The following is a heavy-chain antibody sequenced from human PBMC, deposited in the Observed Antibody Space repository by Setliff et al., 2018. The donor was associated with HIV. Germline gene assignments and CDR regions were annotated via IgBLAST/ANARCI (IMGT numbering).Heavy chain of an antibody. CDR1: GGSFSGYY. Sequence: SETLSLTCAVYGGSFSGYYWSWIRQPPGKGLEWIGYIYNTGSTYHSPSLESRVTISIDTSKNQFSLNLSSVTAADTAVYYCVKHFWTDYYDWRDTGAFDLWGQGTMVTVSS. CDR3: VKHFWTDYYDWRDTGAFDL. CDR2: IYNTGST. V-gene: IGHV4-34*01. D-gene: IGHD3-22*01. J-gene: IGHJ3*01.